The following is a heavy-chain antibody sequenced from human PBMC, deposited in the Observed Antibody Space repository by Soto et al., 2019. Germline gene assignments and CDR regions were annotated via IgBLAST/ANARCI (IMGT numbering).Heavy chain of an antibody. CDR3: ALASPWHPGSFDI. CDR2: IYYSGST. D-gene: IGHD5-12*01. Sequence: QVQLQESGPGLVKPSQTLSLTCTVSGGSISSGGYSWTWIRQHPGKGLEWIGYIYYSGSTYYKPSLKTLVTISVDTSKNQLSLKLSSVTAADTAVYYCALASPWHPGSFDILGQVTTVTVSS. CDR1: GGSISSGGYS. J-gene: IGHJ3*02. V-gene: IGHV4-31*01.